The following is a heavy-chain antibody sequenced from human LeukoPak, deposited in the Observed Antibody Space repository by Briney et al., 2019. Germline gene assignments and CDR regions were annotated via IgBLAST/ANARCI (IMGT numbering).Heavy chain of an antibody. CDR2: IYYSGST. CDR1: GGSISSYY. Sequence: SETLSLTCTVSGGSISSYYWSWIRQPPGKGLEWIGYIYYSGSTNYNPSLKSRVTISVDTSKNRFSLKLSSVTAADTAVYYCARGRYDYVWGSYRFDAFDIWGQGTMVTVSS. D-gene: IGHD3-16*02. V-gene: IGHV4-59*01. CDR3: ARGRYDYVWGSYRFDAFDI. J-gene: IGHJ3*02.